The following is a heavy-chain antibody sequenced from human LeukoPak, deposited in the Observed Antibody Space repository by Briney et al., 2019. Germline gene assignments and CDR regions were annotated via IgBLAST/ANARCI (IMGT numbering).Heavy chain of an antibody. CDR2: IGGSGPVT. Sequence: GGSVRLLCGASGFILSSYAMSGAGQAPGKAREGVSAIGGSGPVTYYTDPVKGRFNISRDNSKNTLYLEMNSLRAEDTAVYYCARRGSSGWYDYWGQGTLVTVSS. D-gene: IGHD6-19*01. V-gene: IGHV3-23*01. J-gene: IGHJ4*02. CDR1: GFILSSYA. CDR3: ARRGSSGWYDY.